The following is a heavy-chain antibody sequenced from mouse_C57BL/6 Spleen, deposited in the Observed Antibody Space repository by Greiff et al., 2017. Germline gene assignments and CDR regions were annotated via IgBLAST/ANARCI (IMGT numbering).Heavy chain of an antibody. Sequence: QVQLQQSGAELVRPGASVKLSCKASGYTFTDYYINWVKQRPGQGLEWIARIYPGSGNTYYNEKFKGKATLTAEKSSSTAYMQLSSLTSEDSAVYFCARNEYDVGFAYWGQGTLVTVSA. D-gene: IGHD2-4*01. CDR2: IYPGSGNT. CDR1: GYTFTDYY. CDR3: ARNEYDVGFAY. J-gene: IGHJ3*01. V-gene: IGHV1-76*01.